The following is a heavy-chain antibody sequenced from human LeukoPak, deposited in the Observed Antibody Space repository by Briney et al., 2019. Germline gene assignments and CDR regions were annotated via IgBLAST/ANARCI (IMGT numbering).Heavy chain of an antibody. CDR2: INAGNGNT. Sequence: GGSLRLSCAASGFTFSSYGMHWVRQAPGQRLEWMGWINAGNGNTKYSQKFQGRVTITRDTSASTAYMELSSLRSEDTAVYYCARERYYDSSGYYDYWGQGTLVTVSS. D-gene: IGHD3-22*01. V-gene: IGHV1-3*01. CDR1: GFTFSSYG. CDR3: ARERYYDSSGYYDY. J-gene: IGHJ4*02.